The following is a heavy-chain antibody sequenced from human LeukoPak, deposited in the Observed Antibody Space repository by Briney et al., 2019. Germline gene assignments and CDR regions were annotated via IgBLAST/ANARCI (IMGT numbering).Heavy chain of an antibody. CDR2: INSDGSST. CDR3: ARISYDSTGYYDY. CDR1: GFXFSSYW. V-gene: IGHV3-74*01. Sequence: GGSLRLSCAASGFXFSSYWIHWVRQAPGKGLVWVSRINSDGSSTSYADSVKGRFTISRDNAKNTLYLQMNSLRAEETAVYYCARISYDSTGYYDYWGQGTLVTVSS. J-gene: IGHJ4*02. D-gene: IGHD3-22*01.